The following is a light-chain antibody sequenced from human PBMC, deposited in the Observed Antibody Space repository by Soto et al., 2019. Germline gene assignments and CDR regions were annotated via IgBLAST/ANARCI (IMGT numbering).Light chain of an antibody. CDR1: QSISSY. J-gene: IGKJ4*02. Sequence: DIQMTQSPSSLSASVGDRVTITCRASQSISSYLNWYQQKPGKAPKLLIYAASSLQSGVPSRFSGSGSGTDVTLTISSLQPEDFATYYCQQSYSTPLTFGGWTMVDIK. V-gene: IGKV1-39*01. CDR2: AAS. CDR3: QQSYSTPLT.